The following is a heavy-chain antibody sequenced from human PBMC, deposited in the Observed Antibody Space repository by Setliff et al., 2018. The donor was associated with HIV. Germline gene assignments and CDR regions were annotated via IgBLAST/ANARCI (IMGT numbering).Heavy chain of an antibody. CDR2: ISGYNGHT. CDR1: GYTFTNYD. Sequence: GASVKVSCKASGYTFTNYDINWVRQAPGQGLEWMGWISGYNGHTNLGQKFQGRVTMTTDTSTSTAYMDLRSLRSDDTGVYYCARRGNYYAPAFDYWGQGTLVTVSS. V-gene: IGHV1-18*01. J-gene: IGHJ4*02. CDR3: ARRGNYYAPAFDY. D-gene: IGHD3-10*01.